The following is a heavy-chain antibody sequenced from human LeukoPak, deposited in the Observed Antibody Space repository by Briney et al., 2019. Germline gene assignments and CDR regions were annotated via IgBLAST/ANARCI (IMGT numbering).Heavy chain of an antibody. CDR2: ISSNGGST. CDR1: GFTFSSYV. V-gene: IGHV3-64*01. J-gene: IGHJ6*03. CDR3: ARRGSYYYYMDV. D-gene: IGHD3-16*01. Sequence: AGGSLRLSCAASGFTFSSYVMHWVRQAPGKGSEYVSAISSNGGSTYYANSVKGRFTISRDNSKNTLYLQMGGLRAEDTAVYYCARRGSYYYYMDVWGKGTTVTVSS.